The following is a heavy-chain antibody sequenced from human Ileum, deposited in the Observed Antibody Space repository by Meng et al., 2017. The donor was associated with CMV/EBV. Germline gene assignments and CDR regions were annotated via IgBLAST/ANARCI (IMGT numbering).Heavy chain of an antibody. CDR3: VREDVEVFDY. J-gene: IGHJ4*02. CDR1: GFTFSDSW. D-gene: IGHD3-10*02. CDR2: IKQDGSAT. V-gene: IGHV3-7*01. Sequence: GESLKISCVASGFTFSDSWMHWVRQAPGKGLEWVANIKQDGSATYYADSVKGRFTISRDNAKNSLYLQMDNLRADDTAVYYCVREDVEVFDYWGQGTQVTVSS.